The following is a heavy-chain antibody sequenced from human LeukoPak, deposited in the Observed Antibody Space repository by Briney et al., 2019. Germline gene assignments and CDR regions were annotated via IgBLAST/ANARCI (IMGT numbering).Heavy chain of an antibody. CDR3: AREWSPVTDAFDI. J-gene: IGHJ3*02. CDR1: GFTFSNFW. Sequence: PGGSLRLSCAASGFTFSNFWMNWVRQAPGKGLEWVANIKQDGSEIYYVDSVKGRFTISRDNAKNSGYLHMNSLRAEDTAVYYCAREWSPVTDAFDIWGQGTMVTVSS. V-gene: IGHV3-7*01. CDR2: IKQDGSEI. D-gene: IGHD3-3*01.